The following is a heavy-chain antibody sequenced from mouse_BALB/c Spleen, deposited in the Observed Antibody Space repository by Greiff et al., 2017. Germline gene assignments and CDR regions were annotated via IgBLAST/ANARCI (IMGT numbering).Heavy chain of an antibody. Sequence: EVKLVESGGGLVKPGGSLKLSCAASGFTFSDYYMYWVRQTPEKRLEWVATISDGGSYTYYPDSVKGRFTISRDNAKNNLYLQMSSLKSEDTAMYYCARETDIIGSSRYYYAMDYWGQGTSVTVSS. CDR2: ISDGGSYT. CDR1: GFTFSDYY. D-gene: IGHD1-1*01. J-gene: IGHJ4*01. CDR3: ARETDIIGSSRYYYAMDY. V-gene: IGHV5-4*02.